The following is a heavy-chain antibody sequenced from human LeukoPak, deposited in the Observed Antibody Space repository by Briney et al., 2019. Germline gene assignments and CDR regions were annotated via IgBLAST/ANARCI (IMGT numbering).Heavy chain of an antibody. V-gene: IGHV3-21*04. CDR3: ARDLFSSSSSYYFDY. CDR1: GFTFSSYA. J-gene: IGHJ4*02. D-gene: IGHD6-6*01. CDR2: ISSSSSYI. Sequence: PGGSLRLSCAASGFTFSSYAMSWVRQAPGKGLEWVSSISSSSSYIYYADSVKGRFTISRDNAKNSLYLQMNSLRAEDTAVYYCARDLFSSSSSYYFDYWGQGTLVTVSS.